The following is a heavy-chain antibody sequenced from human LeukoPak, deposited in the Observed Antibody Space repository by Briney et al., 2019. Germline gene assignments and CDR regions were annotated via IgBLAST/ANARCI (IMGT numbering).Heavy chain of an antibody. CDR2: IYSGGTT. J-gene: IGHJ4*02. CDR1: GFTVSSNY. Sequence: GRSLRLSCAASGFTVSSNYMSWVRQAPGKGLEWVSVIYSGGTTYSTDPPKGRFTISRDNSKKTLYLQMNSLRAEDTAVYYCGSGRRNSGSYYVFDYWGQETLVTVSS. D-gene: IGHD1-26*01. V-gene: IGHV3-53*01. CDR3: GSGRRNSGSYYVFDY.